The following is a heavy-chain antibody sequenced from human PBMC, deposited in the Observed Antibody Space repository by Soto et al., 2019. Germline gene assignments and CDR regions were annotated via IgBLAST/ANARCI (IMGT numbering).Heavy chain of an antibody. J-gene: IGHJ6*02. D-gene: IGHD2-15*01. Sequence: GGSLRLSCAASGFTFSSYSMNWVRQAPGKGLEWVSYISSSSSTIYYADSVKGRFTISRDNAKNSLYLQMNSLRDEDTAVYYCASSCSGGSCYLGVVWGQGTTVTVSS. V-gene: IGHV3-48*02. CDR1: GFTFSSYS. CDR2: ISSSSSTI. CDR3: ASSCSGGSCYLGVV.